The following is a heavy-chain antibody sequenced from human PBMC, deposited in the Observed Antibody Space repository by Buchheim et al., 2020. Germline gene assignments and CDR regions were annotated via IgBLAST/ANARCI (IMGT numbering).Heavy chain of an antibody. V-gene: IGHV4-59*01. CDR2: IYHSGST. CDR1: GGSISSYY. J-gene: IGHJ4*01. CDR3: ARDIDY. Sequence: QVQLQESGPGLVKPSETLSLTCTVSGGSISSYYWSWIRQPPGKGLEWIGYIYHSGSTNYIPSLKSRVTISIDTSKNHFSLKLSSVTAADTAVYYCARDIDYWGQGTL.